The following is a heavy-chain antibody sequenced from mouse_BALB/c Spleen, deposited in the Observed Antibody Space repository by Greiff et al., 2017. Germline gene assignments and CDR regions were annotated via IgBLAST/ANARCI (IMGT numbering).Heavy chain of an antibody. J-gene: IGHJ2*01. CDR2: IFPGSGNT. Sequence: QVQLQQSGPELVKPGASVKISCKASGYSFTSYYIHWVKQRPGQGLEWIGWIFPGSGNTKYNEKFKGKATLTADTSSSTAYMQLSSLTSEDSAVYFCATFYGSPFDYWGQGTTLTVSS. CDR1: GYSFTSYY. D-gene: IGHD1-1*01. CDR3: ATFYGSPFDY. V-gene: IGHV1-66*01.